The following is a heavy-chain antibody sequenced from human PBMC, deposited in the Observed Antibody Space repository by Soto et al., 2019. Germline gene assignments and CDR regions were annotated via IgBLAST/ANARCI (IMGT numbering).Heavy chain of an antibody. D-gene: IGHD2-8*02. V-gene: IGHV3-23*01. J-gene: IGHJ4*02. CDR1: GFTFNTHT. Sequence: GGSLRLSCAASGFTFNTHTMGWVRQAPGKGLEWVAAISGSVVSTYYADSVKGRFSISRDNSHNMVFLQLNSLTVEDTAVYYCAKDLSSCSGGVCYSLYFDSWGQGALVTVSS. CDR3: AKDLSSCSGGVCYSLYFDS. CDR2: ISGSVVST.